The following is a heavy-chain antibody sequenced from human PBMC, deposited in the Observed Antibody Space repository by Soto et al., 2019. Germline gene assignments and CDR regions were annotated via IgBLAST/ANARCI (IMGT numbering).Heavy chain of an antibody. Sequence: PGGSLRLSCAASGFTFSSHGMHWVRQAPGKGLEWVAVISYDGSNKYYADSVKGRFAISRDNSKNTLYLQMNSLRAEDTAVYYCAKEFIYCSSTSCYNYGMDVWGQGTTVTVSS. V-gene: IGHV3-30*18. CDR3: AKEFIYCSSTSCYNYGMDV. CDR2: ISYDGSNK. CDR1: GFTFSSHG. D-gene: IGHD2-2*02. J-gene: IGHJ6*02.